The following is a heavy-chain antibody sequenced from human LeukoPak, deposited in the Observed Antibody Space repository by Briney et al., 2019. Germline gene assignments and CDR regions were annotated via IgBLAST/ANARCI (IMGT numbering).Heavy chain of an antibody. D-gene: IGHD6-19*01. CDR2: ISAYNGNT. V-gene: IGHV1-18*01. Sequence: ASVKVSCKASRYTFTSVGISCGRHTPRQRLEWMGWISAYNGNTTYAQKIQGRVTMNTDTSTSTAYMELRSLRSDDPAVYYCARDGPVSSGYDYWGQGTLVTVSS. CDR1: RYTFTSVG. CDR3: ARDGPVSSGYDY. J-gene: IGHJ4*02.